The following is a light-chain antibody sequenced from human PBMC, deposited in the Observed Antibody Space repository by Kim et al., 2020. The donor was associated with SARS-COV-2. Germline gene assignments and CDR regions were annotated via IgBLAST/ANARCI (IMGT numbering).Light chain of an antibody. Sequence: ASVGDRVTITCRARQGIGNYLAWFQQKPGKVPERLIYATSSLQSGGPSRFSGSGSGTKFTLTISSLQPEDFATYYCLQHSAYPYTFGQGTKVDIK. CDR2: ATS. V-gene: IGKV1-17*03. J-gene: IGKJ2*01. CDR3: LQHSAYPYT. CDR1: QGIGNY.